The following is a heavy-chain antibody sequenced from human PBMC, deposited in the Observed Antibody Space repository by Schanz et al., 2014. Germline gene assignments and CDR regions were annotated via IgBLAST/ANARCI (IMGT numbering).Heavy chain of an antibody. V-gene: IGHV3-30*18. D-gene: IGHD5-18*01. CDR1: GFTFSNHG. CDR2: ISYDGTNE. Sequence: QVQLVESGGGVVQPGRSRRLSCAASGFTFSNHGMHWVRQSPGKGLEWVAVISYDGTNEYYAESVKGRFTISRDNAKNTFYLHMNSLRNEDTAVYFCAKDRGDGYSNGIFQCWGLGTLVTVSS. CDR3: AKDRGDGYSNGIFQC. J-gene: IGHJ4*02.